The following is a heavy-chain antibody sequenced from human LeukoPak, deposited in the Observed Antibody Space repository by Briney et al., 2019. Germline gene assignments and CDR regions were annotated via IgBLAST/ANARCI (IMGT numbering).Heavy chain of an antibody. J-gene: IGHJ2*01. CDR1: GGSISSGGYS. V-gene: IGHV4-30-4*01. Sequence: SQTQSLTCAVSGGSISSGGYSWSWIRQPPGKGLEWIGYIYYSGSTYYNPSLKSRVTISVDTSKNQFSLKLSSVTAADTAVYYCARGPLPLWFGELSDWYFDLWGRGTLVTVSS. CDR2: IYYSGST. D-gene: IGHD3-10*01. CDR3: ARGPLPLWFGELSDWYFDL.